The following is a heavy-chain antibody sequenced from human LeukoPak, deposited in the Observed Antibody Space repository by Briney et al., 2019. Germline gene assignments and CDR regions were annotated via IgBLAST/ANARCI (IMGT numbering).Heavy chain of an antibody. CDR2: IHWNGGST. D-gene: IGHD3-10*01. J-gene: IGHJ4*02. CDR1: GFTFDDYG. CDR3: ARGDYHGSGRTYFDY. Sequence: VGSLRLSCAASGFTFDDYGMSWVRQVPGKGLEWVSGIHWNGGSTRYADSVKGQFIISRDNAKNSLYLQVNSLRAEDTALYYCARGDYHGSGRTYFDYWGQGTLVTVSS. V-gene: IGHV3-20*04.